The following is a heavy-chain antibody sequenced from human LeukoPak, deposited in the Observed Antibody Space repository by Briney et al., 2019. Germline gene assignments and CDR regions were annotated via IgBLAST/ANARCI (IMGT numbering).Heavy chain of an antibody. Sequence: GGSLRLSCAASGFTFSDAWMSWVRQAPGEGLEWVGRIRTKTYGGTTDYAAPVKGRFTVSRDDSRDTLYLQMNSLKTEDTAVYYCITDPAGVTTVTSPNYYFDYWGQGTLVTVSS. D-gene: IGHD4-17*01. V-gene: IGHV3-15*01. CDR3: ITDPAGVTTVTSPNYYFDY. CDR2: IRTKTYGGTT. CDR1: GFTFSDAW. J-gene: IGHJ4*02.